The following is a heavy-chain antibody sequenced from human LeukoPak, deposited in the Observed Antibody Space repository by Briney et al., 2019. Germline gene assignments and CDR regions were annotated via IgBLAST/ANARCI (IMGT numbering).Heavy chain of an antibody. CDR2: ISGGSDFI. Sequence: GGSLRPSCAASGFTFSNYAVNWVRQAPGKGLQWVSAISGGSDFIYYAESVKGRFTISRDNSKGTVYLQMNSLRVEDTAIYYCARAAGSSLSRARFDYWGPGTLVTASS. V-gene: IGHV3-23*01. CDR3: ARAAGSSLSRARFDY. CDR1: GFTFSNYA. D-gene: IGHD6-19*01. J-gene: IGHJ4*02.